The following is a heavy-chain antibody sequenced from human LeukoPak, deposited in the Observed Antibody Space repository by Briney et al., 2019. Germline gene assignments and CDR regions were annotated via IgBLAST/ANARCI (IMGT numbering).Heavy chain of an antibody. CDR2: INAGTGNT. CDR1: GYTFTRYA. CDR3: ARARLTLTMVRGVIITSSRSWFDP. D-gene: IGHD3-10*01. Sequence: ASVKVSCKASGYTFTRYAMHWVRQAPGQRLEWMGWINAGTGNTKYSQKFQDRVTITRDTSASTAYMELSSLRSEDTAVYYCARARLTLTMVRGVIITSSRSWFDPWGQGTLVTVSS. J-gene: IGHJ5*02. V-gene: IGHV1-3*01.